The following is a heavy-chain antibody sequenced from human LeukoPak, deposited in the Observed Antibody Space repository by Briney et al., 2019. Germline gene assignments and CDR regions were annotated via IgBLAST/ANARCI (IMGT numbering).Heavy chain of an antibody. J-gene: IGHJ6*03. CDR1: GYSIRSDYY. D-gene: IGHD2-15*01. CDR3: ARAVIRDSSGGSHYYYMDV. CDR2: IHHSGST. Sequence: SETLSLTCTVSGYSIRSDYYWGWIRQSAGKGLEWIGSIHHSGSTFYNPSLKSRVTISVDTSKNQFSLKLSSVTAADRAVYYCARAVIRDSSGGSHYYYMDVWGKGTTVIVSS. V-gene: IGHV4-38-2*02.